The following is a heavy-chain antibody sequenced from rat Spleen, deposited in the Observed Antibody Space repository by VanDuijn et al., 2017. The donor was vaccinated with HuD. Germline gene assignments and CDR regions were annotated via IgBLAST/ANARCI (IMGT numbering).Heavy chain of an antibody. Sequence: EVQLVESGGRLVQPGNSLKLSCAASGFTFSDHAMAWVRQFPKKGLEWVAAISTGGGNTCCRDSVKGRLTFSRDNAKSTLYLQMDSLRSEDTATYYCARRGYNYYFDYWGQGVMVTVSS. CDR2: ISTGGGNT. V-gene: IGHV5S23*01. D-gene: IGHD1-4*01. J-gene: IGHJ2*01. CDR1: GFTFSDHA. CDR3: ARRGYNYYFDY.